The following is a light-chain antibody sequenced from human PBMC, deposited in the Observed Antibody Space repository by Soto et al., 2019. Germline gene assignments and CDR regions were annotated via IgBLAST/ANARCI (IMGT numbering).Light chain of an antibody. V-gene: IGKV3-20*01. Sequence: EIVLTQSPGTLSLSTGERATLSCRASQSVSSSYLAWYQQKPGQAPRLLIYGASSRATGIPDRFSGSGSGTDFTLTISRLEPDDFAVYYCQQFGGSSWTFGRGTKVDI. CDR3: QQFGGSSWT. CDR2: GAS. J-gene: IGKJ1*01. CDR1: QSVSSSY.